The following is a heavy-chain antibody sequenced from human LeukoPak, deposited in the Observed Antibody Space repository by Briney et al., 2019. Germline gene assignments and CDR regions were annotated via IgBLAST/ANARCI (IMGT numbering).Heavy chain of an antibody. Sequence: SETLSLTCAVYGGSFSGYYWSWIRQPPGKGREWIGEINHSGSTNYNPSLKSRVTISVDTSKNQFSLKLSSVTAADTAVYYCARHYGIAAAGYVQHWGQGTLVTVSS. V-gene: IGHV4-34*01. CDR2: INHSGST. D-gene: IGHD6-13*01. CDR1: GGSFSGYY. CDR3: ARHYGIAAAGYVQH. J-gene: IGHJ1*01.